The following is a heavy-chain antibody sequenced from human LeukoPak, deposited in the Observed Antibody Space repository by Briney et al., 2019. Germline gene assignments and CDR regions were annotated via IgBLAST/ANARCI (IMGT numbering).Heavy chain of an antibody. Sequence: SVKVSCKASGGTFSNYAISWVRQTPGQGLEWMGRIIPILGITKYAQKFQDRVTITADKSTSTAYMELRSLRSDDTAVYYCARDSDYYDNYNWFDPWGQGTLVTVSS. CDR1: GGTFSNYA. V-gene: IGHV1-69*04. CDR3: ARDSDYYDNYNWFDP. D-gene: IGHD3-22*01. J-gene: IGHJ5*02. CDR2: IIPILGIT.